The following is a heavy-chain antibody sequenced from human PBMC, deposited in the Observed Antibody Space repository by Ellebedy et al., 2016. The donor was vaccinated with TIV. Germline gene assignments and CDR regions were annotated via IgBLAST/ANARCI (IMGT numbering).Heavy chain of an antibody. V-gene: IGHV3-15*04. CDR1: GFTFSNAW. Sequence: PGGSLRLSCAASGFTFSNAWMSWVRQAPGKGLEWVGRAETRAESGTTHYGAPVKGRFIISRDDSKETLYLQMNSLKTEDTAVYYCTTGSLDYGDYVPPDYWGQGTLVTVSS. CDR3: TTGSLDYGDYVPPDY. D-gene: IGHD4-17*01. J-gene: IGHJ4*02. CDR2: AETRAESGTT.